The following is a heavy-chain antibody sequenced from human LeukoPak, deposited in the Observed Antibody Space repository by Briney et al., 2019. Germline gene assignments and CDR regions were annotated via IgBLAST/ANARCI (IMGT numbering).Heavy chain of an antibody. V-gene: IGHV4-4*02. CDR1: GGSISSNNW. J-gene: IGHJ4*02. Sequence: SETLSLTCAVSGGSISSNNWWTWVRQTPGKGLEWIGEISHSGGTQYNPSLKSRVTISIDKSKIQFSLKLSSVTAADTAVYYCARDDPGIAAAGGLYWGQGTLVTVSS. D-gene: IGHD6-13*01. CDR2: ISHSGGT. CDR3: ARDDPGIAAAGGLY.